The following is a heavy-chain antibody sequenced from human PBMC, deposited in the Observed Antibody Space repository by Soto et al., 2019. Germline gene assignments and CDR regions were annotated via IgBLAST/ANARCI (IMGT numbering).Heavy chain of an antibody. CDR3: TTDCSSNSCYESYYYYGMDV. J-gene: IGHJ6*02. Sequence: GGSLRLSCAASGFTFSNAWMSWVRQAPGKGLEWVGRIKSKTDGGTTDYAAPVKGRFTISRDDSKNTLYLQMNSLKTEDTAVYYCTTDCSSNSCYESYYYYGMDVWGQGNTVTVSS. CDR1: GFTFSNAW. D-gene: IGHD2-2*01. CDR2: IKSKTDGGTT. V-gene: IGHV3-15*01.